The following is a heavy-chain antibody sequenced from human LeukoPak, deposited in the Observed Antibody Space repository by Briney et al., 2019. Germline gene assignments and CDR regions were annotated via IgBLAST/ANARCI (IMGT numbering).Heavy chain of an antibody. D-gene: IGHD2-21*02. CDR2: IYYSGST. J-gene: IGHJ4*02. CDR3: ARRAVTPRYFDY. V-gene: IGHV4-31*03. CDR1: GGSLSSGGYY. Sequence: SETLSLTCTVSGGSLSSGGYYWSWVRQHPGKGLEWIGYIYYSGSTYYNLSPKSRVTISVDTSKNQFSLKLSSVTAADTAVYYCARRAVTPRYFDYWGQGTLVTVSS.